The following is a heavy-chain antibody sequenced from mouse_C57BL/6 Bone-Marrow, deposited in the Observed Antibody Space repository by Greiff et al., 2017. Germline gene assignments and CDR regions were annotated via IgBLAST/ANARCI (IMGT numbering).Heavy chain of an antibody. CDR1: GYSITSGYY. CDR3: ARGVGFDY. J-gene: IGHJ2*01. V-gene: IGHV3-6*01. CDR2: ISYDGSN. Sequence: EVQLQESGPGLVKPSQSLSLTCSVTGYSITSGYYWNWIRQFPGNKLEWMGYISYDGSNNYNPSLKNRITITRDTSMNQFFLKLNSVTAEDTATDYCARGVGFDYWGQGTTLTVSS. D-gene: IGHD1-1*01.